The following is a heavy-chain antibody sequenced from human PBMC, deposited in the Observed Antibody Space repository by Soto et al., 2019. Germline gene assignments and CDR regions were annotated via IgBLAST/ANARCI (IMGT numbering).Heavy chain of an antibody. V-gene: IGHV3-23*01. CDR2: ISGSGGST. Sequence: GGSLRLSCAASGFTFSSYAMSWVRQAPGKGLEWVSAISGSGGSTYYADSVKGRFTISRDNSKNTLYLQMNSLRAEDTAVYYCAKEAHYDFWSGYYTFDYWGQGTLVTVYS. CDR3: AKEAHYDFWSGYYTFDY. D-gene: IGHD3-3*01. CDR1: GFTFSSYA. J-gene: IGHJ4*02.